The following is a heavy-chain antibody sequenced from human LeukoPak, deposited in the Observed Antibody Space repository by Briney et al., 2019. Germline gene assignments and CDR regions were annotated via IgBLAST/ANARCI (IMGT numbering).Heavy chain of an antibody. CDR2: IWYDGSNK. Sequence: GGSLRLSCAASGFTFSSYGMHWVRQAPGKGLEWVAVIWYDGSNKYYADSVKGRFTISRDNSKNTLYLQMNSLRAEDTAVYYCAREGGSGTYYLGSYYYYAMDVWGQGTTVTVSS. J-gene: IGHJ6*02. D-gene: IGHD1-26*01. V-gene: IGHV3-33*01. CDR1: GFTFSSYG. CDR3: AREGGSGTYYLGSYYYYAMDV.